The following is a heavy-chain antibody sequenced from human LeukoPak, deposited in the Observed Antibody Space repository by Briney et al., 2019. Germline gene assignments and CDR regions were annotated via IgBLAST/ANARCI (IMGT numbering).Heavy chain of an antibody. J-gene: IGHJ4*02. V-gene: IGHV4-59*01. CDR2: IHDSGST. D-gene: IGHD2-15*01. Sequence: SETLSLTCTVSGGSISSYYWSWIRQPPGKGLEWIGYIHDSGSTNYNPSLKSRVTISVDTSKNRFSLKLSSVTAADTAVYCCARGRREQYCSGGSCYSALGFFDYWGQGTLVTVSS. CDR3: ARGRREQYCSGGSCYSALGFFDY. CDR1: GGSISSYY.